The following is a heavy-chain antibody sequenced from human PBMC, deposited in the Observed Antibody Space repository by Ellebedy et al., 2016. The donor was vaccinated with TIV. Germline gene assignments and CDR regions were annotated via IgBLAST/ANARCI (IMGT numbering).Heavy chain of an antibody. D-gene: IGHD3-10*01. J-gene: IGHJ4*02. CDR3: ARGGSAAASGTVDY. Sequence: AASVKVSCKASGYPLTNYGIVWARQAPGQGLEWMGWISGSSGNTRYSKKLQGRVTMTTDTSASTAYLSLRSLRSDDTAVYYCARGGSAAASGTVDYWGQGTLVTVSS. V-gene: IGHV1-18*04. CDR1: GYPLTNYG. CDR2: ISGSSGNT.